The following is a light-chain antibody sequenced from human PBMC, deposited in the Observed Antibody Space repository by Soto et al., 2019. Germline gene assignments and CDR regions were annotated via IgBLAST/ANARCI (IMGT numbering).Light chain of an antibody. CDR2: KAS. CDR3: QQYNSYSIT. J-gene: IGKJ5*01. Sequence: DIPMTQSPSTLSASVGDRVSITCRASQSISSWLAWYQQKPGKAPKILIYKASTLGSGVPSRFSGSGSGTEFTLTISSLQPDDFATYYCQQYNSYSITFGQGTRLEIK. CDR1: QSISSW. V-gene: IGKV1-5*03.